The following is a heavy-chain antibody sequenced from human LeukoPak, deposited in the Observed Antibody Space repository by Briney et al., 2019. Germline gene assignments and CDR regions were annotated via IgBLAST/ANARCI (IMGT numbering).Heavy chain of an antibody. CDR2: ISTYNGNS. CDR1: GYTFTSYS. V-gene: IGHV1-18*01. D-gene: IGHD6-19*01. CDR3: ARSVGIAVDFDY. J-gene: IGHJ4*02. Sequence: ASVKVSCKASGYTFTSYSINWVRQAPGQGLEWMGWISTYNGNSNYAQKLQGRVTMTTDTSTSTAYMELRSLRSDDTAMYYCARSVGIAVDFDYWGQGTLVTVSS.